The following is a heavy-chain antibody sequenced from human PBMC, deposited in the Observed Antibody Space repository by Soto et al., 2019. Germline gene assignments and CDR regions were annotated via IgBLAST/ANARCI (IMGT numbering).Heavy chain of an antibody. V-gene: IGHV3-30*18. Sequence: GGSLRLSCAASGFTFSSYGMHWVRQAPGKGLEWVAVISYDGSNKYYADSVKGRFTISRDNSKNTLYLQMNSLRAEDTAVYYCAKEVSLYSSSSPIDYWGQGTLVTVSS. J-gene: IGHJ4*02. D-gene: IGHD6-6*01. CDR3: AKEVSLYSSSSPIDY. CDR1: GFTFSSYG. CDR2: ISYDGSNK.